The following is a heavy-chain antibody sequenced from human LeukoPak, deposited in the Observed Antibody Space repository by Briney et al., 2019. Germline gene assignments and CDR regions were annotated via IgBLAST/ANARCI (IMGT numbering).Heavy chain of an antibody. CDR2: INHSGST. CDR3: ARRAYFYASGSLNWFGP. CDR1: GGSFSGYY. V-gene: IGHV4-34*01. Sequence: SETLSLTCAVYGGSFSGYYWNWIRQPPGKGLEWIGEINHSGSTNHNPSLKSRVTMSVDMSKNQFFLKLSSVTAADTAVYYCARRAYFYASGSLNWFGPWGQGTLVTVSS. J-gene: IGHJ5*02. D-gene: IGHD3-10*01.